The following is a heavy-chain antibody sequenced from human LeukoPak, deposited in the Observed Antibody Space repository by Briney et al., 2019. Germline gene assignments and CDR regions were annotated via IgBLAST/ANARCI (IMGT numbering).Heavy chain of an antibody. CDR1: GGSISSGDYY. V-gene: IGHV4-30-4*01. CDR3: ARGRNDSYYFDY. Sequence: PSQTLSLTCTVSGGSISSGDYYWSWIRQPPGKGLEWIGYIYYSGSTYYNPSLKSRVTISVDTSNNQFSLRLSSVTAADTAVYYCARGRNDSYYFDYWDQGTLVTVSS. J-gene: IGHJ4*02. D-gene: IGHD2-21*01. CDR2: IYYSGST.